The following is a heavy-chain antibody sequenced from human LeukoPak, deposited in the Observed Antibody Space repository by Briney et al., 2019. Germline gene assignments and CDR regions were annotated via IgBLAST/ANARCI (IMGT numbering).Heavy chain of an antibody. CDR3: ARARGSYYTFYYYMDV. D-gene: IGHD1-26*01. V-gene: IGHV3-7*01. J-gene: IGHJ6*03. CDR1: GFTFSTYW. CDR2: IKQDGSEK. Sequence: GGSLRLSCAASGFTFSTYWMSWVRQAPGKGLEWVANIKQDGSEKYYVDSVKGRFTISRDNAKNSLSLQMNSLRADDTAVYYCARARGSYYTFYYYMDVWGKGTTVTVSS.